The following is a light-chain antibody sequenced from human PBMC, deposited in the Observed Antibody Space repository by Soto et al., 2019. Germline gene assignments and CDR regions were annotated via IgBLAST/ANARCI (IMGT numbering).Light chain of an antibody. CDR3: QQYNNWWT. CDR1: QSVRRY. V-gene: IGKV3D-15*01. CDR2: DAS. Sequence: EIVLTQSPATLSLSPGERATLSCRASQSVRRYLAWYQQKPGQAPRLLIYDASTRATGIPARISGSGSGTEFTLTISSLQSEDFAVYYCQQYNNWWTFGQGTRLEIK. J-gene: IGKJ5*01.